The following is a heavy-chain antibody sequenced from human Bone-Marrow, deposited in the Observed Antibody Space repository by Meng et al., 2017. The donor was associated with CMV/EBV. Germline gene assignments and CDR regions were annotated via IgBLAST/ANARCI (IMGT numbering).Heavy chain of an antibody. CDR3: ARVDSSGWYGMDV. J-gene: IGHJ6*02. CDR2: IYYSGST. CDR1: GFTFSSYW. Sequence: ESLKISCAASGFTFSSYWMSWVRQHPGKGLEWIGYIYYSGSTYYNPSLKSRVTISVDTSKNQFSLKLSSVTAADTAVYYCARVDSSGWYGMDVWGQGTTVTVSS. V-gene: IGHV4-59*01. D-gene: IGHD6-19*01.